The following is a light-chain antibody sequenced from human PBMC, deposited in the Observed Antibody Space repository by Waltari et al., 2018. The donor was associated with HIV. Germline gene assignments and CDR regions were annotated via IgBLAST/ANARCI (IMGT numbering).Light chain of an antibody. CDR1: PSVTTNF. CDR3: HQYSSSYQT. CDR2: GGS. J-gene: IGKJ1*01. V-gene: IGKV3-20*01. Sequence: DNVLTQSPGNLSLSPGDTAPLSCRATPSVTTNFLAWYQQKPGQAPRLLIYGGSNRATGIPDRFSGSGSGTDFTLTSSRLEPEDFAVYYCHQYSSSYQTFGQGTKVEI.